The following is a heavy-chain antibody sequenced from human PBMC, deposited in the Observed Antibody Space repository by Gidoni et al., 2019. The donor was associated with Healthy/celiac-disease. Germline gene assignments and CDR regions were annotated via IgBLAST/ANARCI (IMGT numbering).Heavy chain of an antibody. CDR2: INHSGST. Sequence: QVHLQQWGAGLLKPSETLSLTCAVYGWSCSGYYWSWLRQPPGKGLEWIGEINHSGSTNYNPSLKSRVTISVDTSKTQFSLKLSSVTDADTAVYYCARGWGYSYGYGEIWGQGTLVTVSS. J-gene: IGHJ4*02. V-gene: IGHV4-34*01. D-gene: IGHD5-18*01. CDR3: ARGWGYSYGYGEI. CDR1: GWSCSGYY.